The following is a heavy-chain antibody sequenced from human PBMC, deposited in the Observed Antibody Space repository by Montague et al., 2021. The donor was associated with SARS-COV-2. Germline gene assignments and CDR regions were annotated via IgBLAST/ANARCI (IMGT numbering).Heavy chain of an antibody. V-gene: IGHV4-59*08. D-gene: IGHD3-9*01. CDR2: IYYSGST. Sequence: SETRSLTCTVSGGSISSYYLSWIRQPPGKGLEWIGYIYYSGSTNYNPSLKSRVTISVDTSKNQFSLKLSSVTAADTAVYYCARHALGYFDWLNEGYFDYWGQGTLVTVSS. CDR3: ARHALGYFDWLNEGYFDY. CDR1: GGSISSYY. J-gene: IGHJ4*02.